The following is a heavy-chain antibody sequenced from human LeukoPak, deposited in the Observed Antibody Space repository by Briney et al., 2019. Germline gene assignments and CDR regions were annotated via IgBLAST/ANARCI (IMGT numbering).Heavy chain of an antibody. Sequence: SETLSLTCTVSGGSISPYYWSWIRQPPGGGLEWIGSVHYGGNTNYNPSLKSRVTMSLDTSKSQFSLKLSSVTAADTAVYYCARRLEMLWPLSNWLFDLWGRGTLVTVSS. J-gene: IGHJ2*01. CDR1: GGSISPYY. CDR3: ARRLEMLWPLSNWLFDL. D-gene: IGHD3-3*01. CDR2: VHYGGNT. V-gene: IGHV4-59*01.